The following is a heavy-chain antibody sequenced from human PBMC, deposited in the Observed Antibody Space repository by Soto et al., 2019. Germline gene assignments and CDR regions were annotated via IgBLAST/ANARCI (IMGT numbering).Heavy chain of an antibody. CDR2: IKQEGSEK. CDR3: ARISSYYFWSGYYLQN. Sequence: PGGSLRLSCAASGFTFSSYAMSWVRQAPGKGLEWVANIKQEGSEKYYVDSVKGRFTISRHNAKNSVYLQMNSLRAEDTAVSYCARISSYYFWSGYYLQNWGPDTLVNVSS. CDR1: GFTFSSYA. D-gene: IGHD3-3*01. V-gene: IGHV3-7*03. J-gene: IGHJ1*01.